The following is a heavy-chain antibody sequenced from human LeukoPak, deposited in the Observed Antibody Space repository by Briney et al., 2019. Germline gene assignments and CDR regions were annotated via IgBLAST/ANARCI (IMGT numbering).Heavy chain of an antibody. V-gene: IGHV3-23*01. J-gene: IGHJ4*02. Sequence: GGSLRLSCTASGFTFSDYAMSWVRQAPGKGLEWVSAISGSGGSTYYADSVKGRFTISRDNSKNTLYLQMNSLRAEDTAVYYCANLYTVIAAAGTYNYWGQGTLATVSS. CDR1: GFTFSDYA. CDR2: ISGSGGST. CDR3: ANLYTVIAAAGTYNY. D-gene: IGHD6-13*01.